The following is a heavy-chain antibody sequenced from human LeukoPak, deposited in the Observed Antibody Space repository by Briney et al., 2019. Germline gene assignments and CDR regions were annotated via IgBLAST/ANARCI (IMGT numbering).Heavy chain of an antibody. CDR1: GGSISSSNW. V-gene: IGHV4-4*02. D-gene: IGHD3-22*01. Sequence: SETLSLTCAVSGGSISSSNWWSWVRQPPGKGLEWMGEIYHSGSTNYNPSLKSRVTISVDKSKNQFSLKLSSVTAADTAVYYCAREASTDRGGHDSSGYYDYWGQGTLVTVSS. CDR3: AREASTDRGGHDSSGYYDY. J-gene: IGHJ4*02. CDR2: IYHSGST.